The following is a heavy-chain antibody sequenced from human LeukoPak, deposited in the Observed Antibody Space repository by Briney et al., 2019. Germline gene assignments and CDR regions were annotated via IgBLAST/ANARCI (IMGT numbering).Heavy chain of an antibody. CDR2: INTNTGNP. CDR1: GYTFTSYA. Sequence: ASVKVSCKASGYTFTSYAMNWVRQAPGQGLEWMGWINTNTGNPTYAQGFTGRFVFSLDTSVSTAYLQISSLKAEDTAVYYCAREGSGWYGGGNNWFDPWGQGTLVTVSS. CDR3: AREGSGWYGGGNNWFDP. D-gene: IGHD6-19*01. J-gene: IGHJ5*02. V-gene: IGHV7-4-1*02.